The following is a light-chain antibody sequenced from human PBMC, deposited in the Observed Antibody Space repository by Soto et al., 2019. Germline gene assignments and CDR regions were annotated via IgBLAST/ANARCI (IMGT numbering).Light chain of an antibody. V-gene: IGLV2-23*01. Sequence: QSALPQPASVSGSPGQSITISCTGTSSDVGSYNLVSWYQQHPGKAPKLMIYEGSKRPSGVSNRFSGSKSGNTASLTISGLQAEDEADYYCCSYAGSSTLVFGRGTKLTVL. J-gene: IGLJ3*02. CDR1: SSDVGSYNL. CDR3: CSYAGSSTLV. CDR2: EGS.